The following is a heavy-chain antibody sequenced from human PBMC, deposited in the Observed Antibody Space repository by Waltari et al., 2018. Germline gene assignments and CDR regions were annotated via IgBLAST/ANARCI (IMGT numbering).Heavy chain of an antibody. V-gene: IGHV4-34*01. D-gene: IGHD1-7*01. Sequence: QVQLQQWGAGLLKPSETLSLTCAVYGGSFSGYYWSWIRQPPGKGLDWIGAINHRGSTNYNPSLKSRVTRSVDTSKNQFSLKLSSVTAADTAVYYCARGYLYNWNYGDWFDPWGQGTLVTVSS. CDR2: INHRGST. CDR3: ARGYLYNWNYGDWFDP. J-gene: IGHJ5*02. CDR1: GGSFSGYY.